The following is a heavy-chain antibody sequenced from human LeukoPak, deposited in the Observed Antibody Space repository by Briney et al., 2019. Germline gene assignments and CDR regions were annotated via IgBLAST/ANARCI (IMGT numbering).Heavy chain of an antibody. Sequence: SETLSLTCTVSGGSISSSSYYWGWIRQPPGKGLEWIGGIYYSGSTYYNPSLKSRVTISVDTSKNQFSLKLSSVTAADTAVYYCARHSAGKNAFDIWGQGTMVTVSS. CDR3: ARHSAGKNAFDI. J-gene: IGHJ3*02. V-gene: IGHV4-39*01. CDR2: IYYSGST. CDR1: GGSISSSSYY.